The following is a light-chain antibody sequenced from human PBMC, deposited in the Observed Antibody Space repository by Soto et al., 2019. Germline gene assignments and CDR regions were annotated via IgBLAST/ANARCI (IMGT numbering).Light chain of an antibody. V-gene: IGKV3-20*01. CDR3: QQYGSSPRT. Sequence: EVVLTQSPATLSLSPGEKATLSCRASQDINTYLGWYQQKPGQPPRLLIYDASNRASGIPDRFTGSGSGTDFTLTITTLEPEDFAVYYCQQYGSSPRTFGLGTKVDIK. J-gene: IGKJ1*01. CDR1: QDINTY. CDR2: DAS.